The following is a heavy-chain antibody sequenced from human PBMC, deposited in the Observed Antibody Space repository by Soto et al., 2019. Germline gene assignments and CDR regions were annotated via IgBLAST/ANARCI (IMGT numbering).Heavy chain of an antibody. D-gene: IGHD6-13*01. CDR3: VRPEKISSPYYYYGMDV. J-gene: IGHJ6*02. V-gene: IGHV5-51*01. CDR1: GYSFTSYW. CDR2: IYPGDSDT. Sequence: PGESLKISCKGSGYSFTSYWIGWVRQMPGKGLEWMGIIYPGDSDTRNSPSFQGQITNSADKSISTAYLQWSSLKASDTAMYYCVRPEKISSPYYYYGMDVWGQGTTVTVSS.